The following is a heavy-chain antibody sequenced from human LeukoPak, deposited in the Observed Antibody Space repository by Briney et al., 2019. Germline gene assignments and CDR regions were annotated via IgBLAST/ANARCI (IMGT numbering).Heavy chain of an antibody. CDR3: ARGRSSSWTDY. D-gene: IGHD6-13*01. V-gene: IGHV3-74*01. CDR1: GFTFSSYW. Sequence: GGSLRLSCAASGFTFSSYWMHWVRQAPGKGLVWVSRINSDGSSTSYADSVKGRFTISRDNAKNTLYLQMNSLRAKDTAVCYCARGRSSSWTDYWGQGTLVTVSS. J-gene: IGHJ4*02. CDR2: INSDGSST.